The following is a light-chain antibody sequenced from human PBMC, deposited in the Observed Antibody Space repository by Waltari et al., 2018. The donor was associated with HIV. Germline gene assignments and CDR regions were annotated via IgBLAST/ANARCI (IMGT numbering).Light chain of an antibody. J-gene: IGKJ1*01. V-gene: IGKV3-20*01. Sequence: EIVLTQSPGTQSLSPGDRATLFCRASETVSSNFLAWYQQKPGQAPRLLIYGASNRVTGVPDKFSGSGSGTDFTLTITRLEPDDFAVYYCEQYGTSPTFGQGTKVEIQ. CDR1: ETVSSNF. CDR2: GAS. CDR3: EQYGTSPT.